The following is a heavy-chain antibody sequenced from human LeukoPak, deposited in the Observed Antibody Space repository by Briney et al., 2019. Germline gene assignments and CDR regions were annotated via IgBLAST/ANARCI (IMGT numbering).Heavy chain of an antibody. D-gene: IGHD3-10*01. CDR2: ISASGGST. V-gene: IGHV3-23*01. CDR3: AKDREVRGVMPYYFDY. J-gene: IGHJ4*02. CDR1: GFTFSSYA. Sequence: GGSLRLSCAASGFTFSSYAMSWVRQAPGKGLEWVSAISASGGSTYFADSVKGRFTHSRDNSKNTLYLQMNSLRAEDTALYYCAKDREVRGVMPYYFDYWGQGTLVTVSS.